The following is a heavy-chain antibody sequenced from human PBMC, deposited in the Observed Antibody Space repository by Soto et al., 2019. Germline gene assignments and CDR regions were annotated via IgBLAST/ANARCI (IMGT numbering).Heavy chain of an antibody. Sequence: PGGSLRLSCAASGYTFTIYGMNWVRQAPGKGLEWVSTISSGGTTYYADSVEGRFTISRDNSKNTVYLQMNSLRPDDTAVYYCAKPRDGASRALDYWGQGALVTVSS. CDR3: AKPRDGASRALDY. D-gene: IGHD2-8*01. CDR1: GYTFTIYG. CDR2: ISSGGTT. V-gene: IGHV3-23*01. J-gene: IGHJ4*02.